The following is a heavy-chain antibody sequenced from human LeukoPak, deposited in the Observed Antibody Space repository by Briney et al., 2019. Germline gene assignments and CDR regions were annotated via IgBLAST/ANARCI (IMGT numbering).Heavy chain of an antibody. Sequence: PGGSLRLSCAASGFTFSSYAMHWVRQAPGKGLEWVAVISYDGSNKYYADSVKGRFTISRDNSKNTLYLQMNSLRAEDTAVYYCARALRSGYAVAYWGQGTLVTVSS. CDR3: ARALRSGYAVAY. J-gene: IGHJ4*02. CDR1: GFTFSSYA. V-gene: IGHV3-30*04. D-gene: IGHD3-9*01. CDR2: ISYDGSNK.